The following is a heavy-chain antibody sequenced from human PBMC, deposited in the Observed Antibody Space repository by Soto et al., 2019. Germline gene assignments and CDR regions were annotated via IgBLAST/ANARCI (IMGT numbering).Heavy chain of an antibody. V-gene: IGHV1-46*01. Sequence: ASVKVSCKASGYTFTSYYMHWVRQAPGQGLEWMGIINPSGGSTSYAQKFQGRVTMTRDTSTSTVYMELGSLRSEDTAVYYCARGYCSSTSCYNWFDPWGQGTLVTVSS. D-gene: IGHD2-2*01. CDR2: INPSGGST. CDR3: ARGYCSSTSCYNWFDP. CDR1: GYTFTSYY. J-gene: IGHJ5*02.